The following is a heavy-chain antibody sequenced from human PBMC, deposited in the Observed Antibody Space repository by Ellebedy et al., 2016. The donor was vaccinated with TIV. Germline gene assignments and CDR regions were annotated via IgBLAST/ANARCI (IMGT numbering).Heavy chain of an antibody. CDR2: INEDGSDK. Sequence: PGGSLRLSCAASGFTISSYWMSWVRQAPGKGPEWVANINEDGSDKYYVDSVKGRFTISRDNAKNSLYLQTNSLRAEDTAVYYCARDISLNNSYAKSGDAFDIWGQGTMVTVSS. V-gene: IGHV3-7*03. D-gene: IGHD5-18*01. CDR3: ARDISLNNSYAKSGDAFDI. J-gene: IGHJ3*02. CDR1: GFTISSYW.